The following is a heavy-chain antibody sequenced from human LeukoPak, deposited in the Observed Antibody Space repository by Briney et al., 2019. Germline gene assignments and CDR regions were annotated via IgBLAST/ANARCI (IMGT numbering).Heavy chain of an antibody. V-gene: IGHV1-8*01. D-gene: IGHD3-22*01. Sequence: ASVKVSCTASGYTFTSYDINWVRQATGQGLEWMGWMNPNSGNTGYAQKFQGRVTMTRNTSISTAYIELSSLRSEDTPVYYGARGGPRAGGELVIPPSYVMDLGGQGPTVTFSS. CDR3: ARGGPRAGGELVIPPSYVMDL. CDR2: MNPNSGNT. J-gene: IGHJ6*02. CDR1: GYTFTSYD.